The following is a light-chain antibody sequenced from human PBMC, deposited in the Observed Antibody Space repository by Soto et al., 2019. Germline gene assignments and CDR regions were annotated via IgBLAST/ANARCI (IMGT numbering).Light chain of an antibody. Sequence: EIVLTQSPGTLSLSPGERATLSCRASQSVSSNYLAWYQQKPGQAPRLLIFGASSRATGIPDRFSGSGSGTDFTLTISRLEPEDFAVYYCQQYGNSPQTFGQGNKVDIK. CDR2: GAS. J-gene: IGKJ1*01. CDR1: QSVSSNY. CDR3: QQYGNSPQT. V-gene: IGKV3-20*01.